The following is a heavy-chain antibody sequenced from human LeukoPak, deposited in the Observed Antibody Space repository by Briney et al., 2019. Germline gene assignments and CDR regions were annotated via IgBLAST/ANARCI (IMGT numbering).Heavy chain of an antibody. CDR1: GFTFSSYW. D-gene: IGHD3-22*01. Sequence: GGSLRLSCEASGFTFSSYWMSWVRQAPGKGLEWVANIKQDGSEKYYVDSVKGRFTISRDNAKNSLYLQMNSLRAEDTAVYYCARGVLANYYDSSPNWFDPWGQGTLVTVSS. V-gene: IGHV3-7*01. CDR3: ARGVLANYYDSSPNWFDP. J-gene: IGHJ5*02. CDR2: IKQDGSEK.